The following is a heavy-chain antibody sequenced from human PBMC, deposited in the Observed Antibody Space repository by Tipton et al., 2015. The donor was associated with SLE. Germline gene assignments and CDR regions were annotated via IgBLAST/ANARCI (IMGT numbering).Heavy chain of an antibody. D-gene: IGHD3-3*01. V-gene: IGHV3-21*01. CDR3: AKDVLRFLEGFDY. J-gene: IGHJ4*02. Sequence: SLRLSCAASGFTFSSYSMNWVRQAPGKGLEWVSSISSSSSYIYYADSVKGRFTISRDNSKNTLYLQMNSLRAEDTAMYYCAKDVLRFLEGFDYWGQGTLVTVSS. CDR1: GFTFSSYS. CDR2: ISSSSSYI.